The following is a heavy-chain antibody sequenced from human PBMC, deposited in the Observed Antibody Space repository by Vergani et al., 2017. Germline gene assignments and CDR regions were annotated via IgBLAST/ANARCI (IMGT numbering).Heavy chain of an antibody. J-gene: IGHJ6*02. D-gene: IGHD5-12*01. CDR2: ISGSGGST. V-gene: IGHV3-23*04. Sequence: EVQLVESGGGLVQPGGSLRLSCAASGFTFSSYWMSWVRQAPGKGLEWVSGISGSGGSTYYEGSVKGRFTISRDSSKNTLYLQMNSLSAGDTAVYYCAKANPRNSGYDYLYDYHAMDVWGQGATVTVSS. CDR1: GFTFSSYW. CDR3: AKANPRNSGYDYLYDYHAMDV.